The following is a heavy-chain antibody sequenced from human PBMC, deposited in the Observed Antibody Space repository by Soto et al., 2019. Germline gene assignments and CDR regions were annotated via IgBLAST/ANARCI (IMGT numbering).Heavy chain of an antibody. D-gene: IGHD3-10*01. CDR3: ARLRRIPSYIGITMVRGVIMDWFDP. CDR2: IYYSGST. V-gene: IGHV4-39*01. CDR1: GGSISSSSYY. Sequence: KSSETLSLTCTVSGGSISSSSYYWGWIRQPPGKGLEWIGSIYYSGSTYYNPSLKSRVTISVDTSKNQFSLKLSSVTAADTAVYYCARLRRIPSYIGITMVRGVIMDWFDPWGQGTLVTVSS. J-gene: IGHJ5*02.